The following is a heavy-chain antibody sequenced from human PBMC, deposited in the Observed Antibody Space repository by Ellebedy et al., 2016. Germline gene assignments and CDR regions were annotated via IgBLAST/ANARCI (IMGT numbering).Heavy chain of an antibody. V-gene: IGHV4-39*07. CDR2: IYYSGST. CDR1: GGSISSSSYY. D-gene: IGHD5-24*01. J-gene: IGHJ4*02. CDR3: VAIYNSNSYRDY. Sequence: SETLSLXXSVSGGSISSSSYYWGWIRQPPGKGLEWIGSIYYSGSTYYNASLKSRVIISEDTSKNQFSLNLKSVTAADTAFYYCVAIYNSNSYRDYWGQGTLVTVSS.